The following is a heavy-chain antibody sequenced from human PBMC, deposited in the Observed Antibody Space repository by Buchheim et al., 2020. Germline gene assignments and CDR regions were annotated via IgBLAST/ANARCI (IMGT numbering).Heavy chain of an antibody. V-gene: IGHV4-30-4*01. J-gene: IGHJ4*02. CDR2: IYYSGSP. CDR1: GGSISSGDYY. D-gene: IGHD2-15*01. CDR3: ARVNPNAYCSGGSCYSVFDY. Sequence: QVQLQESGPGLVKPSQTLSLTCTVSGGSISSGDYYWSWIRQPPGKGLEWIGYIYYSGSPYYNPSLKSRVTISVDTSQNQFSLKLSSATAADTSVYYCARVNPNAYCSGGSCYSVFDYWGQGTL.